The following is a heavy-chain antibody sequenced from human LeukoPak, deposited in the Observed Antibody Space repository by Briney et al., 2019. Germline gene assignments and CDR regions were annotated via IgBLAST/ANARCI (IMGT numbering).Heavy chain of an antibody. CDR3: ARGPKVPMIVVVIRREYYFDY. CDR1: GGSFSGYY. D-gene: IGHD3-22*01. CDR2: INHSGST. V-gene: IGHV4-34*01. Sequence: PSETLSLTCAVYGGSFSGYYWSWIRQPPGKGLEWIGEINHSGSTNYNPSLKSRVTISVDTSKNQFSLKLSSVTAADTAVYYCARGPKVPMIVVVIRREYYFDYWGQGTLVTVSS. J-gene: IGHJ4*02.